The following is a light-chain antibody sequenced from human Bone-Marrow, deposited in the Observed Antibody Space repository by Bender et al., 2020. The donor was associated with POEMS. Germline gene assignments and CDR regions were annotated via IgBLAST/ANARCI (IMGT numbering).Light chain of an antibody. CDR2: DVT. CDR3: CSYAGTNTYV. CDR1: SSDVGGYNY. J-gene: IGLJ1*01. Sequence: QSALTQPASVSGSPGQSVAISCTGTSSDVGGYNYVFWYQQHPGKAPKLMIYDVTKRPSGVPDRFSGSKSGNTASLTISGLQAEDEADYYCCSYAGTNTYVFGTGTKVTVL. V-gene: IGLV2-11*02.